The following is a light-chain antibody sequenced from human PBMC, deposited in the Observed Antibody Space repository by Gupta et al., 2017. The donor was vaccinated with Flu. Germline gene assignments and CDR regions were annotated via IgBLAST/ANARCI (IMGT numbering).Light chain of an antibody. V-gene: IGKV3-20*01. Sequence: ELTQSPATLSLSPGESATFSCRASQSVNINLLTWYQQKPGQAPRLLIYGAPSRATGIPDRFSGSGSGTDFTLTIRRLQPEDFAVYYCQQCDSTPYTFGQGTKLEIK. CDR1: QSVNINL. J-gene: IGKJ2*01. CDR3: QQCDSTPYT. CDR2: GAP.